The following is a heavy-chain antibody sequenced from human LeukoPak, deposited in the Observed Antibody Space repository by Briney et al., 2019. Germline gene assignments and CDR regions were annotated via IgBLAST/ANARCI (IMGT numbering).Heavy chain of an antibody. Sequence: SETLSLTCTVSGDSISVYYWTWIRQPAGKGLEWIGRIYTSGSANYNPSLKSRVTMSVDTSKNQFSLRLTSVTAADTAVYYCARGGDSSSWSVDHWGQGTLVTVSS. D-gene: IGHD6-13*01. V-gene: IGHV4-4*07. CDR1: GDSISVYY. CDR2: IYTSGSA. J-gene: IGHJ4*02. CDR3: ARGGDSSSWSVDH.